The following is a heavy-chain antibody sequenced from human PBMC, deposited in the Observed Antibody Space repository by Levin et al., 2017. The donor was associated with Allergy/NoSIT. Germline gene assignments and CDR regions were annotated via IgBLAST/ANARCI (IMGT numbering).Heavy chain of an antibody. CDR2: ISGSGGST. Sequence: GGSLRLSCAASGFTFDNYAMTWVRQAPGKGLEWVSSISGSGGSTYYTDSVKGRFTISRDNSKNTLYLQMKSLRVEDTAVYYCAKDQYTVAGTGGWFDPWGQGTLVTVSS. V-gene: IGHV3-23*01. J-gene: IGHJ5*02. CDR3: AKDQYTVAGTGGWFDP. D-gene: IGHD6-19*01. CDR1: GFTFDNYA.